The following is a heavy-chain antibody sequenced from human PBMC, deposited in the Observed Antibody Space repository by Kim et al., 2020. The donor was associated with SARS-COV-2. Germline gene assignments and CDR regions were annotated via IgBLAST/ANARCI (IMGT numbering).Heavy chain of an antibody. CDR1: GFTFSGYG. CDR3: AKVQNSMAPDYYYYYALDV. D-gene: IGHD3-10*01. Sequence: GGSLRLSCAASGFTFSGYGMHWVRQAPGKGLEWVAVISQDGSNKYYADSVKGRFTISRDNSKNTLYLQMNSLRAEDTAVYYCAKVQNSMAPDYYYYYALDVWGQGTTVTVSS. J-gene: IGHJ6*02. CDR2: ISQDGSNK. V-gene: IGHV3-30*18.